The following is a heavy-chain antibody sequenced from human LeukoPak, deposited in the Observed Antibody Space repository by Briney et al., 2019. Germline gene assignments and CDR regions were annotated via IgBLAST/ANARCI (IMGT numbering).Heavy chain of an antibody. CDR3: ARHHSRAAYGGGSYYFDY. CDR1: GGSISSYY. J-gene: IGHJ4*02. CDR2: IYYSGST. D-gene: IGHD3-10*01. V-gene: IGHV4-59*08. Sequence: PSETLSLTCTVSGGSISSYYWSWIRQPPGKGLEWIGYIYYSGSTNYNPSLKSRVTISVDTSKNQFSLKLSSVTAADTAVYYCARHHSRAAYGGGSYYFDYWGQGTLVTVSS.